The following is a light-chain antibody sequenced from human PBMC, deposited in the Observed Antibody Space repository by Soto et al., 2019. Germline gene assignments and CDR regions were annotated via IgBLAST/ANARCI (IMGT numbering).Light chain of an antibody. J-gene: IGLJ1*01. CDR2: DVN. V-gene: IGLV2-14*01. Sequence: QSVLTQPASVSGSPGQSITISCTGTSSDVGGYNYVSWYQQHPDKAPKLMIYDVNNRPSGVSNRFSGSKSGNTASLTIYGLQAEDEADYYCSSYTSSYTRVFGTGTKRTVL. CDR3: SSYTSSYTRV. CDR1: SSDVGGYNY.